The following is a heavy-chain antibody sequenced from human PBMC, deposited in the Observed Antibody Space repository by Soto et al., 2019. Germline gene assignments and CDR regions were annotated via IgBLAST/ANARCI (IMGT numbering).Heavy chain of an antibody. J-gene: IGHJ6*02. CDR3: ARGLGGVERGFLEWFPYYYYYGMDV. Sequence: GXSVKVSCKASVYTFTSYDINWVRQATGQGLEWMGWMNPNSGNTGYAQKFQGRVTMTRNTSISTAYMELSSLRSEDTAVYYCARGLGGVERGFLEWFPYYYYYGMDVWGQGTTVTVSS. CDR1: VYTFTSYD. CDR2: MNPNSGNT. V-gene: IGHV1-8*01. D-gene: IGHD3-3*01.